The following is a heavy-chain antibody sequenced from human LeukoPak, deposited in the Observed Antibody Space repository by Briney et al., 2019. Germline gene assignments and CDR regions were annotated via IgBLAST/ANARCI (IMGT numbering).Heavy chain of an antibody. V-gene: IGHV3-33*08. Sequence: GGSLRLSCAASGFTFSSYAMHWVRQAPGKGLEWEALIWYDGSNKYYADSVRGRFTISRDNSKNTLYLQMKSLRVEDTAVYYCARAGVGAIYYFDYWGQGTLVTVSS. D-gene: IGHD1-26*01. J-gene: IGHJ4*02. CDR1: GFTFSSYA. CDR2: IWYDGSNK. CDR3: ARAGVGAIYYFDY.